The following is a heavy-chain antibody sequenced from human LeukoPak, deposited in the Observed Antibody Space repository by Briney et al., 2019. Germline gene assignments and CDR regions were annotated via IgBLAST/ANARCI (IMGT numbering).Heavy chain of an antibody. CDR2: ISSSSSTI. CDR1: GFTFSSYS. J-gene: IGHJ6*02. D-gene: IGHD3-9*01. CDR3: ASTLRYFDWLPHYYYYGMDV. Sequence: GSLRLSCAASGFTFSSYSMNWVRQAPGKGLEWVSYISSSSSTIYYADSVKGRFTISRDNAKNSLYLQMNSLRAEDTAVYYCASTLRYFDWLPHYYYYGMDVWGQGTTVTVSS. V-gene: IGHV3-48*01.